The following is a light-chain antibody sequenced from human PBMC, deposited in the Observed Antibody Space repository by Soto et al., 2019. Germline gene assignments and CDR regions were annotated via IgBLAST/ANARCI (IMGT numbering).Light chain of an antibody. J-gene: IGLJ1*01. CDR3: QSYDSSLSTYV. CDR2: GNN. Sequence: QSVLTQPPSVSGAPGQRVTISCTGSSSNIGAGYGVHWYQKLPGTAPKLLIDGNNNRPSGVPDRFSGSKSGTSASLAITGLQAEDEADYYCQSYDSSLSTYVFGTGTKVTVL. CDR1: SSNIGAGYG. V-gene: IGLV1-40*01.